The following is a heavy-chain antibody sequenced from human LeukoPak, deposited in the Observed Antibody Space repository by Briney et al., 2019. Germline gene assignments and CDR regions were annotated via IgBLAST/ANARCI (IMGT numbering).Heavy chain of an antibody. D-gene: IGHD2-2*01. J-gene: IGHJ6*02. CDR3: ARAPVIVVVPAAAYFYYGMDV. CDR2: INHSGST. CDR1: GGSFSGYY. Sequence: SETLSLTCAVYGGSFSGYYWSWIRQPPGKGLEWIGEINHSGSTNYNPSLKSRVTISVDTSKNQFSLKLSSVTAADTAVYYCARAPVIVVVPAAAYFYYGMDVWGQGTTVTVSS. V-gene: IGHV4-34*01.